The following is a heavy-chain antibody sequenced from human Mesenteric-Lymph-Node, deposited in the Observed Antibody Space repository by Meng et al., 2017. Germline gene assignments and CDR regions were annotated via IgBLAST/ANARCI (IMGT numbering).Heavy chain of an antibody. CDR2: ISYDGSNK. CDR3: AQPRGMVDIDY. D-gene: IGHD3-10*01. Sequence: QVQLVESGGGVVQPGRSLRLSCAASGFTFSSYAMHWVRQAPGKGLEWVAVISYDGSNKYYADSVKGRFTISRDNSKNTLYLQMNSLRAEDTAVYYCAQPRGMVDIDYWGQGTLVTVSS. J-gene: IGHJ4*02. V-gene: IGHV3-30*01. CDR1: GFTFSSYA.